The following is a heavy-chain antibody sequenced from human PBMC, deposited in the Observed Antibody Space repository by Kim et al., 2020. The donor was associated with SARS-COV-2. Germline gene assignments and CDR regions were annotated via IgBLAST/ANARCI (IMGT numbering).Heavy chain of an antibody. CDR2: ISADESNK. CDR3: AREGHSSGRAGTFDN. J-gene: IGHJ4*02. CDR1: GFTFGSAH. V-gene: IGHV3-30*03. Sequence: GGSLRLSCAGSGFTFGSAHMHWVRQAPGKGLEWVALISADESNKDYVDSVKGRFTVSRDNSQNTLFLQIDSLTAEDTAVYYCAREGHSSGRAGTFDNWGQGTLGTVSS. D-gene: IGHD6-19*01.